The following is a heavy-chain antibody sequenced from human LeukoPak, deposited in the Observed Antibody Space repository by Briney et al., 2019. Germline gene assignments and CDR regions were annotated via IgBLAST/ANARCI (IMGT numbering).Heavy chain of an antibody. Sequence: PGGSLRLSCAASGFTFSSYGMHWVRQAPGKGLEWVAFIRYDSSNKYYADSVKGRFTITRDNSKNTLYLQMNSLRAEDTAVYYCAKDRRDLSSAFDYWGQGTLVTVSS. CDR3: AKDRRDLSSAFDY. CDR1: GFTFSSYG. CDR2: IRYDSSNK. D-gene: IGHD3-22*01. J-gene: IGHJ4*02. V-gene: IGHV3-30*02.